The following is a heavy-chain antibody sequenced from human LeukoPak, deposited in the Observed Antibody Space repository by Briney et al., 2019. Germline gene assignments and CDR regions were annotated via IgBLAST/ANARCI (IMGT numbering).Heavy chain of an antibody. J-gene: IGHJ3*02. D-gene: IGHD3-10*02. CDR1: GYTLTELS. CDR2: FDPEDGET. CDR3: ATHYYDRPVGWYYYDRGGGLYAFDI. Sequence: ASVKVSCKVSGYTLTELSMHWVRQAPGKGLEWMGGFDPEDGETIYAQKFQGRVTMTEDTSTDTAYMELSSLRSEDTAVYYCATHYYDRPVGWYYYDRGGGLYAFDIWGQGTMVTVSS. V-gene: IGHV1-24*01.